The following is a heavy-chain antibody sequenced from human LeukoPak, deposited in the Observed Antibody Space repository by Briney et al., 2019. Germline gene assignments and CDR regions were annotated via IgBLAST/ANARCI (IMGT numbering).Heavy chain of an antibody. CDR1: GGSISSSSYY. V-gene: IGHV4-39*07. CDR2: INHSGST. CDR3: ARDLPGIRWFDP. J-gene: IGHJ5*02. Sequence: SETLSLTCTVSGGSISSSSYYWSWIRQPPGKGLEWIGEINHSGSTNYNPSLKSRVTISVDTSKNQFSLKLSSVTAADTAVYYCARDLPGIRWFDPWGQGTLVTVSS. D-gene: IGHD1-14*01.